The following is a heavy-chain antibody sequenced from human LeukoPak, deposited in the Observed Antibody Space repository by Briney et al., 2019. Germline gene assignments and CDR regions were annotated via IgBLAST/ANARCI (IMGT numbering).Heavy chain of an antibody. V-gene: IGHV4-39*01. J-gene: IGHJ4*02. Sequence: SETVSLTCTVSGGSISSSSYYWCWIRQPPGKGLEWIGSIYYSGSTYYNPSLKSRVTISVDTSKNQFSLKLSSVTAADTAVYYCARPNYYDSSGYYYWGQGTLVTVSS. CDR1: GGSISSSSYY. CDR2: IYYSGST. D-gene: IGHD3-22*01. CDR3: ARPNYYDSSGYYY.